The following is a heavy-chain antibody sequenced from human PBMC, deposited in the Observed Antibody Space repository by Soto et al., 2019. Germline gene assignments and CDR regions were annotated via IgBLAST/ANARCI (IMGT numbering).Heavy chain of an antibody. CDR3: ARDVGGRLGGDFDY. V-gene: IGHV3-48*02. D-gene: IGHD2-21*01. CDR2: ISSSSSTI. J-gene: IGHJ4*02. Sequence: EVQLVESGGGLVQPGGSLRLSCAASGFTFSSYSMNWVRQAPGKGLEWVLYISSSSSTIYYADSVKGRFTISRDNAKNSLYLQMNSLIDEDTSVYYCARDVGGRLGGDFDYWGQGTLVTVSS. CDR1: GFTFSSYS.